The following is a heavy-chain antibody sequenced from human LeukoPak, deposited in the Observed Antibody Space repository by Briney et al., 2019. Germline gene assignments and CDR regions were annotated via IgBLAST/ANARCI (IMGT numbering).Heavy chain of an antibody. CDR1: GFTFSSYA. D-gene: IGHD6-19*01. V-gene: IGHV3-64D*06. Sequence: GGSLRLSCSASGFTFSSYAMHWVRQAPGKGLEYVSAISSNGGSTYYADSVEGRFTISRDNSKNTLYLQMSSLRAEDTAVYYCVKEGYSSGWSFRYFDYWGQGTLVTVSS. J-gene: IGHJ4*02. CDR3: VKEGYSSGWSFRYFDY. CDR2: ISSNGGST.